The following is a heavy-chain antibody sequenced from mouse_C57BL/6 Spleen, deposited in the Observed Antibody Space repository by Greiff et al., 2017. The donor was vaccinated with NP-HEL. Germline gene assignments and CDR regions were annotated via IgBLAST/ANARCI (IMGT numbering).Heavy chain of an antibody. CDR3: ARPDGYYDWFAY. J-gene: IGHJ3*01. CDR1: GIDFSRYW. CDR2: INPDSSTI. Sequence: EVHLVESGGGLVQPGGSLKLSCAASGIDFSRYWMSWVRRAPGKGLEWIGEINPDSSTINYAPYLKDKFIISRDNAKNTLYMQMSKVRSEDTALYYCARPDGYYDWFAYWGQGTLVTVSA. D-gene: IGHD2-3*01. V-gene: IGHV4-1*01.